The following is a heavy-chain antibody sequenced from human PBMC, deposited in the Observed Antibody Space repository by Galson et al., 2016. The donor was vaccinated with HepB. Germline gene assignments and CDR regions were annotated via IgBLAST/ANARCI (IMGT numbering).Heavy chain of an antibody. D-gene: IGHD3-22*01. J-gene: IGHJ6*02. V-gene: IGHV7-4-1*02. CDR1: GYTFTSYP. Sequence: SVKVSCKASGYTFTSYPMNWVRQAPGQGLEWMGWINTNTGNPTYAQDFTGRFVFSLDTSVSTAYLQISSLKAEDTAVYYCARDSPADSSAYSSRYGFMYYYGMDVWGQGTTVTVSS. CDR3: ARDSPADSSAYSSRYGFMYYYGMDV. CDR2: INTNTGNP.